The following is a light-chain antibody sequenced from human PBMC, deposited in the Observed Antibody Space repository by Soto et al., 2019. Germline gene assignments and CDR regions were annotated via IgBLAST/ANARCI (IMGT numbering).Light chain of an antibody. CDR1: SSDIGAYDY. J-gene: IGLJ2*01. CDR3: SSYTDSVV. V-gene: IGLV2-14*01. CDR2: EVN. Sequence: QSALTQPASLSGSPGQSITISCTGTSSDIGAYDYVSWFQQHPGKAPKLMISEVNNRPSGVSNRFSGSKSGNTASLTISGLQTEDEADYYCSSYTDSVVFGGGTKLTVL.